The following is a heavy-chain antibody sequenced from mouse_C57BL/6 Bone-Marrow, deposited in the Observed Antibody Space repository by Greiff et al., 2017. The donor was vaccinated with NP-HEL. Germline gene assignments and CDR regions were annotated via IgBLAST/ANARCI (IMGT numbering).Heavy chain of an antibody. CDR2: IRNKADGYTT. CDR1: GFTFTDYY. CDR3: ARYRASWFAY. Sequence: EVKVEESGGGLVQPGGSLSLSCAASGFTFTDYYMSWVRQPPGKALEWLGFIRNKADGYTTEYSASVKGRFTISRDNSQSILYLQMNALRAEDSATYYCARYRASWFAYWGQGTLVTVSA. V-gene: IGHV7-3*01. J-gene: IGHJ3*01.